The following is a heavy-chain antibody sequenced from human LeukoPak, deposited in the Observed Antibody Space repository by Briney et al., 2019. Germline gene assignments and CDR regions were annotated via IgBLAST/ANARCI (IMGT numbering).Heavy chain of an antibody. CDR3: ARGYSSSWYVWFDP. CDR1: GGSISSYY. D-gene: IGHD6-13*01. Sequence: NPSETLTLTCTVSGGSISSYYWSWIRQPPGKGLEWIGYIYYSGSTNYNPSLKSRVTISVDTSKNQFSLKLSSVTAADTAVYYCARGYSSSWYVWFDPWGQGTLVTVSS. J-gene: IGHJ5*02. V-gene: IGHV4-59*01. CDR2: IYYSGST.